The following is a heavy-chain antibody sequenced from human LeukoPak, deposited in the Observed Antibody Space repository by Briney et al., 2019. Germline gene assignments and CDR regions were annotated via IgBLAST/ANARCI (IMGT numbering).Heavy chain of an antibody. V-gene: IGHV3-7*01. J-gene: IGHJ4*02. Sequence: PGGSLRLSCAASGFTISSYWMSWVRQAPGKGLEWVANMNQDGSEKYVDSVKGRFTISRDNAKNSLYLQMNNLRAEDTAVYYCARGGELLRPADYWGQGTLVTVSS. CDR1: GFTISSYW. D-gene: IGHD1-26*01. CDR3: ARGGELLRPADY. CDR2: MNQDGSEK.